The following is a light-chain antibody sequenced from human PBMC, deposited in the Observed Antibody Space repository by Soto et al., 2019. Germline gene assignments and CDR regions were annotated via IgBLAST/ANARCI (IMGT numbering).Light chain of an antibody. J-gene: IGKJ2*01. Sequence: DIQMTQSPSSLSASVGDRVTITCRASQSISSYLNWYQQKPGKAPKLLIYAASSLQSGVPSRFSGSGSVTDFTLTSSSLQPEDFATYYCQQSYSTPMYTFGQGTKLEIK. V-gene: IGKV1-39*01. CDR1: QSISSY. CDR3: QQSYSTPMYT. CDR2: AAS.